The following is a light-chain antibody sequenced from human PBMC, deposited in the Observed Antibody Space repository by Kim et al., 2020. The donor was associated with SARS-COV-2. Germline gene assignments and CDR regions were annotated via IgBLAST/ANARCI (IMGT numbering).Light chain of an antibody. J-gene: IGKJ4*01. CDR1: QSITTF. CDR3: QQSHSPPLT. Sequence: DIHMTQSPSSLSASVGDSVTITCRASQSITTFLNWYQQKPGKAPKLLIFAASSLRSGVPSRFSGSGSGTDFSLTISALQPEDFSTYYCQQSHSPPLTFGGGTKVDIK. V-gene: IGKV1-39*01. CDR2: AAS.